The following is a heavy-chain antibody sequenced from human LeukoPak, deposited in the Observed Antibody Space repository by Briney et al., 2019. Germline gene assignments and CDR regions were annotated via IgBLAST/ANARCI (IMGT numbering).Heavy chain of an antibody. V-gene: IGHV1-2*02. CDR3: ARDPAYYYGSGSYWGFDP. Sequence: GASVKVSCKASGYTFTGYYMHWGRQAPGQGLEWMGWINPNSGGTNYAQKFQGRVTMTRDTSISTAYMELSRLRSDDTAVYYCARDPAYYYGSGSYWGFDPWGQGTLVTVSS. CDR2: INPNSGGT. CDR1: GYTFTGYY. D-gene: IGHD3-10*01. J-gene: IGHJ5*02.